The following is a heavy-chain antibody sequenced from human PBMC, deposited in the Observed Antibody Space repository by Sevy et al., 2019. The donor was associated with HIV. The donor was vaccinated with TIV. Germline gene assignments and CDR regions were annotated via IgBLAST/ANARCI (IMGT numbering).Heavy chain of an antibody. D-gene: IGHD6-6*01. CDR3: AKPLSPHWGSSSGTQYFQH. Sequence: GGSLRLSCAASGFTFSSCGMHWVRQAPGKGLEWVAFIRYDGSNKYYADSVKGRFTISRDNSKNTLYLQMNSLRAEDTAVYYCAKPLSPHWGSSSGTQYFQHWGQGTLVTVSS. V-gene: IGHV3-30*02. CDR1: GFTFSSCG. J-gene: IGHJ1*01. CDR2: IRYDGSNK.